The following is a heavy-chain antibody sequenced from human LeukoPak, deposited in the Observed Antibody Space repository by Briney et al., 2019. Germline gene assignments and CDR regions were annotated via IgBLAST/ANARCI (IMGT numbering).Heavy chain of an antibody. J-gene: IGHJ4*02. D-gene: IGHD3-3*01. CDR1: GGTFSSYA. V-gene: IGHV1-69*13. CDR3: ARALLKGELRFLEWLFDY. Sequence: GASVKVSCKASGGTFSSYAISWVRQAPGQGLEWMGGIIPIFGTANYAQKFQGRVTITADESTSTAYMELSSLRSEDTAVYYCARALLKGELRFLEWLFDYWGQGTLVTVSS. CDR2: IIPIFGTA.